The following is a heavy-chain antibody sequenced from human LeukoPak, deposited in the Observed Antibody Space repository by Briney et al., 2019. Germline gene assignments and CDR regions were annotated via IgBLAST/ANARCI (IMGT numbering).Heavy chain of an antibody. Sequence: PGGSLRLSCAASGFTFSDYYMSWIRQAPGKGLEWVSYISSSGSTKYYADSVKGRFTISRDNAKNSLYLQMNSLRAEDTAVYYCASPLGATRRPIDYWGQGTLVTVSS. CDR1: GFTFSDYY. V-gene: IGHV3-11*04. CDR3: ASPLGATRRPIDY. J-gene: IGHJ4*02. CDR2: ISSSGSTK. D-gene: IGHD1-26*01.